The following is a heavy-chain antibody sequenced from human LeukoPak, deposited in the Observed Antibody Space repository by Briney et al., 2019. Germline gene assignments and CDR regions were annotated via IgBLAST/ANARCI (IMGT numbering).Heavy chain of an antibody. CDR2: ITYSGST. V-gene: IGHV4-34*01. J-gene: IGHJ4*02. D-gene: IGHD1-26*01. CDR3: ARQGVGATDC. Sequence: PSETLSLTCAVYGGSFSGYYRSWIRQPPGKGLEWIGSITYSGSTYYNPSLESRVTISVDTSKNQFSLRLISVTAVDTAVYYCARQGVGATDCWGQGTLVTVSS. CDR1: GGSFSGYY.